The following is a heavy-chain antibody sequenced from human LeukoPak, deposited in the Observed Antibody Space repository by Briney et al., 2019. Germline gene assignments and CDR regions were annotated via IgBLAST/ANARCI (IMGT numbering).Heavy chain of an antibody. CDR3: VRDWEGFNFDI. Sequence: SETLSLTCTVSGGSVTSYYWSWIRQPPGEGLEWIAYIHNSGGTNYNPSLKSRVAISVDTSKNQFSLKLRSVTAADTAVYYCVRDWEGFNFDIWGQGTMVTVSS. CDR2: IHNSGGT. V-gene: IGHV4-59*02. CDR1: GGSVTSYY. J-gene: IGHJ3*02. D-gene: IGHD1-26*01.